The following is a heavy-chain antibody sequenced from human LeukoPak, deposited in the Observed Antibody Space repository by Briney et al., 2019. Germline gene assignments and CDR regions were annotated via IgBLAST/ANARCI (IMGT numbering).Heavy chain of an antibody. Sequence: SETLSLTCAVYGGSFSGYYWSWIRQPPGKGLEWIGEINHSGSTNYNPSLKSRVTISVDTSKNQFSLKLSSVTAADTAVYYCACGPTVTITYWGQGTLVTVSS. CDR1: GGSFSGYY. J-gene: IGHJ4*02. D-gene: IGHD4-17*01. CDR2: INHSGST. V-gene: IGHV4-34*01. CDR3: ACGPTVTITY.